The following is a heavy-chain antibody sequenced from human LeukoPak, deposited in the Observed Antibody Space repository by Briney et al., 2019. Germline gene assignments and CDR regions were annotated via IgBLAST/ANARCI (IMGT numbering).Heavy chain of an antibody. D-gene: IGHD1-26*01. CDR3: AKRGGGSYPDV. V-gene: IGHV1-3*03. Sequence: GASVKVSCKASGYIFSDYTMHWVRQAPGQRLEWMGWINGENGNTKYSQELRGRVTFTSDSSATTVYMELSSLRAEDTAVYYCAKRGGGSYPDVWGKGTTVTISS. J-gene: IGHJ6*04. CDR1: GYIFSDYT. CDR2: INGENGNT.